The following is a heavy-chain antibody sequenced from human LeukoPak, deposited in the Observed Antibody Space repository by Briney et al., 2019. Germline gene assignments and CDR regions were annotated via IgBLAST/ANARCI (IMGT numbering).Heavy chain of an antibody. CDR3: ATIDVKTYCTNTNCYPRFQR. Sequence: GASMKVSCKVSAYTLTELSMHWVRQAPGKGLEWMGGFDPEDGEKVYAQKFQGRVTMTEDTSTDTAFMGLSSLRSEDTAVYYCATIDVKTYCTNTNCYPRFQRWGQGTLVTVSS. CDR2: FDPEDGEK. V-gene: IGHV1-24*01. CDR1: AYTLTELS. J-gene: IGHJ1*01. D-gene: IGHD2-2*01.